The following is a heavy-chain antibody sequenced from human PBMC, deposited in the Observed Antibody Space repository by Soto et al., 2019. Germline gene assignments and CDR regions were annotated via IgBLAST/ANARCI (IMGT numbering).Heavy chain of an antibody. V-gene: IGHV4-59*01. Sequence: SETLSLTCTFSGCSISSYYWSWIRQPPGKGLEWIRYIYYSGSTNYNPSLKSRVTISVDTSKNQFSLKLSSVTAADTAVYYCARVGQTYYDYIWGSYFDYWGQGTLVTVSS. CDR3: ARVGQTYYDYIWGSYFDY. CDR2: IYYSGST. D-gene: IGHD3-16*01. CDR1: GCSISSYY. J-gene: IGHJ4*02.